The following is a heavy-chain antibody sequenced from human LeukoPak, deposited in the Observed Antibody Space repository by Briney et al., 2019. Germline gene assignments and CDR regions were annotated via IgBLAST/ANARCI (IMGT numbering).Heavy chain of an antibody. V-gene: IGHV3-74*01. J-gene: IGHJ6*03. Sequence: SGGSQRLSCAASGFTFSSYWMHWVRQAPGKGLVWVSRINTGGSSTNYADSVKGRFTISRDNAKNTLYLQMNSLRAEDTAVYYCARAVNGSGSCMDVWGKGTTLTVSS. D-gene: IGHD3-10*01. CDR2: INTGGSST. CDR1: GFTFSSYW. CDR3: ARAVNGSGSCMDV.